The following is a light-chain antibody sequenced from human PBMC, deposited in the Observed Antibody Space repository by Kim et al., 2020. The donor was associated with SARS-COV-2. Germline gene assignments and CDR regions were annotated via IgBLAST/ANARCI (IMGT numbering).Light chain of an antibody. Sequence: NFMLTQPHSVSESPGKTVTISCTRSSGNIASNYMQWYQQRPGSAPTIVIYEDTKRPSGVPDRFSGSIDSSSNSASLTISGLKTEDEADYYCQSYDNTNQVFDGGTKLTVL. J-gene: IGLJ3*02. V-gene: IGLV6-57*04. CDR1: SGNIASNY. CDR2: EDT. CDR3: QSYDNTNQV.